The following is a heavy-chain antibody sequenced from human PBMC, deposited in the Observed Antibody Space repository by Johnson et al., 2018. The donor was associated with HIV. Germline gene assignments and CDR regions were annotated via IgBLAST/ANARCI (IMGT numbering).Heavy chain of an antibody. CDR3: VRWMVVGYVAFDI. CDR2: ISSSGSTI. CDR1: GFTFSDYY. D-gene: IGHD2-21*01. V-gene: IGHV3-11*04. J-gene: IGHJ3*02. Sequence: QVQLVQSGGGLVKPGGSLRLSCAASGFTFSDYYMSWIRQAPGKGLEWVSYISSSGSTIYYADSVKGRFTISRDNAKNSLYLQMNSLRAGDTAVYFCVRWMVVGYVAFDIWGQGTMVTVSS.